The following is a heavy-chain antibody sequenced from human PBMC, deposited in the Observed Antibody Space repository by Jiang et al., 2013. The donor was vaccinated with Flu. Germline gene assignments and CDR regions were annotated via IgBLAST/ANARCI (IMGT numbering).Heavy chain of an antibody. J-gene: IGHJ4*02. CDR2: IYYSGSS. CDR3: AKDRTGDFGGPFID. V-gene: IGHV4-31*11. Sequence: VKPSQTLSLTCAVSGGSISDDGYYWSWIRQYPGKGLEWIGYIYYSGSSHYNPSLKSRVTISVDTSKNHFSLNLSSVTAADTAVYFCAKDRTGDFGGPFIDWGQGALVTVSS. D-gene: IGHD7-27*01. CDR1: GGSISDDGYY.